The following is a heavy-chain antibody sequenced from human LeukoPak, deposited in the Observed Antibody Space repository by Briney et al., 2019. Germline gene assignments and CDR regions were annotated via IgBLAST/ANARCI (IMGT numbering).Heavy chain of an antibody. V-gene: IGHV3-30*18. CDR3: AKMTWIGAFDI. J-gene: IGHJ3*02. CDR2: ISYDGSNK. Sequence: PGRSLRLSCAASGFTFSSYGMHWARQAPGKGLEWVAVISYDGSNKYYADSVKGRFTISRDNSKNTLYLQMNSLRAEDTAVYYCAKMTWIGAFDIWGQGTMVTVSS. D-gene: IGHD5-12*01. CDR1: GFTFSSYG.